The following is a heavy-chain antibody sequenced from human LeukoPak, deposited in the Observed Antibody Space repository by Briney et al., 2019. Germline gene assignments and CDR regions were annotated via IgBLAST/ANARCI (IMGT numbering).Heavy chain of an antibody. CDR3: AKEIRCSGGSCYPGDAFDI. CDR1: GFTFSSYA. D-gene: IGHD2-15*01. J-gene: IGHJ3*02. Sequence: GGSLRLSCAASGFTFSSYAISWVRQAPGKGLEWVSAISGSGGSTYYADSVKGRFTISRDNSKNTLYLQMNSLRAEDTAVYYCAKEIRCSGGSCYPGDAFDIWGQGTMVTVSS. V-gene: IGHV3-23*01. CDR2: ISGSGGST.